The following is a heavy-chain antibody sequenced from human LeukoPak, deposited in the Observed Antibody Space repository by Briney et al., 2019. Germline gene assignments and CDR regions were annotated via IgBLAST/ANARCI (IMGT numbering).Heavy chain of an antibody. J-gene: IGHJ4*02. CDR2: IYPGDSDT. Sequence: GESLKISCEGSGCSFSTYWVAWVRQMPGKGLEWMGIIYPGDSDTKYSPSFQGQVTISADKSISTAYLQWSSLKASDTAIYYCARQGYSSSWSDWGQGTLVTVSS. V-gene: IGHV5-51*01. CDR1: GCSFSTYW. D-gene: IGHD6-13*01. CDR3: ARQGYSSSWSD.